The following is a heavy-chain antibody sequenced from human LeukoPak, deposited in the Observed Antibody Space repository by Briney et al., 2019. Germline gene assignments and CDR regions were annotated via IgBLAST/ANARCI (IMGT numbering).Heavy chain of an antibody. Sequence: GGSLRLSCAASGFTFSSYSMNWVRQAPGKGLEWVSSISSSSSYIYYADSVKGRFTISRDNAKNSLYLQMNSLRAEDTAVYYCARVGIVATIFEMDYYYYYMDVWGKGTTVTVSS. V-gene: IGHV3-21*01. CDR1: GFTFSSYS. J-gene: IGHJ6*03. D-gene: IGHD5-12*01. CDR2: ISSSSSYI. CDR3: ARVGIVATIFEMDYYYYYMDV.